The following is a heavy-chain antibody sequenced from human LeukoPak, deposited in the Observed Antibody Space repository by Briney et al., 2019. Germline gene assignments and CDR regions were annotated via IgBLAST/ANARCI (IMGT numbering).Heavy chain of an antibody. CDR1: GGTFVTYG. CDR2: IVPMFGIA. J-gene: IGHJ4*02. CDR3: ATTSVRDGFNYFDY. Sequence: SVKVSCKASGGTFVTYGINWVRQAPGQGLEWMGGIVPMFGIANYAQKFEGRVSITTDESSTTAYMELSSLRSEDTAFYYCATTSVRDGFNYFDYWGQGTLVPVSS. D-gene: IGHD5-24*01. V-gene: IGHV1-69*05.